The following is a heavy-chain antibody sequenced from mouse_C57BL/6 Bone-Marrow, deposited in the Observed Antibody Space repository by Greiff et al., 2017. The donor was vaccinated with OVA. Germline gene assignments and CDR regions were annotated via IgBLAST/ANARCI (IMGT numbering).Heavy chain of an antibody. J-gene: IGHJ3*01. CDR2: IYPRSGNT. D-gene: IGHD2-1*01. Sequence: QVQLQQSGAELARPGASVKLSCKASGYTFTSYGISWVKQRTGQGLEWIGEIYPRSGNTYYNEKFKGKATLTADKSSSTAYMELRSLTSEDSAVYFCARGAIYYGKYVWGQGTLVTVSA. CDR3: ARGAIYYGKYV. CDR1: GYTFTSYG. V-gene: IGHV1-81*01.